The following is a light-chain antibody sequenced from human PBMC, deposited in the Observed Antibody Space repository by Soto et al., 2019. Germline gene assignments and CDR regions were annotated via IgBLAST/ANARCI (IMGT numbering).Light chain of an antibody. Sequence: TQSLATLSLSPGERATLSCRASQSVSSSYLSWYQQKPGQTPRLLIYGASTRAAGIPDRFSGTGSGTDFTLTISRLEPEDFTVYYCQHFGDSPITFGQGTRLEIK. V-gene: IGKV3-20*01. CDR2: GAS. CDR3: QHFGDSPIT. CDR1: QSVSSSY. J-gene: IGKJ5*01.